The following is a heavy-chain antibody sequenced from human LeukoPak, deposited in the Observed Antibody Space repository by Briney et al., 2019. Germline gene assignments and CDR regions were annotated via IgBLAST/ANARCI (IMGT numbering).Heavy chain of an antibody. V-gene: IGHV3-11*04. CDR2: ISQSGGDV. J-gene: IGHJ4*02. Sequence: KPGGSLRLSCAASGFTFSDYYMNWIRQPPGKGLEWISYISQSGGDVNYADSVAGRFTISRDNAKSSVNLQMNNLRVEDTAVYYCVKTARLADYWGQGTLVTVSS. CDR3: VKTARLADY. CDR1: GFTFSDYY. D-gene: IGHD6-6*01.